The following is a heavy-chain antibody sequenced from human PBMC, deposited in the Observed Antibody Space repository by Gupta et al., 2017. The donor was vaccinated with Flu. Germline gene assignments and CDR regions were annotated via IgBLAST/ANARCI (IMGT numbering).Heavy chain of an antibody. D-gene: IGHD3-9*01. J-gene: IGHJ4*02. CDR3: AKLGPRYFDWSYFDY. CDR2: IRWDSGNI. Sequence: EVQLVESGGGLVQPGRSLRLSCAASGFSFDDYAMHWVRQAPGKGLEGVSGIRWDSGNIGYADSGKGRFTISRDNAKNSLYLKMNSLRAEDTALYYCAKLGPRYFDWSYFDYWGQGILVTVSS. V-gene: IGHV3-9*01. CDR1: GFSFDDYA.